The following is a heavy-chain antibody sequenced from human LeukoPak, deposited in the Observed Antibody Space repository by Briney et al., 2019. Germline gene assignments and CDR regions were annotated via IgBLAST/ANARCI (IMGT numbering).Heavy chain of an antibody. J-gene: IGHJ4*02. V-gene: IGHV4-31*03. Sequence: SQTLSLTCTVSGGSISSGGYYWSWIRQHPGKGLEWIGYIYYSGSAYYNPSLKSRVTISVDTSKNQFSLELSSVTAADTAVYYCARVVSAVYGDFFDYWGQGTLVTASS. CDR2: IYYSGSA. D-gene: IGHD4-17*01. CDR3: ARVVSAVYGDFFDY. CDR1: GGSISSGGYY.